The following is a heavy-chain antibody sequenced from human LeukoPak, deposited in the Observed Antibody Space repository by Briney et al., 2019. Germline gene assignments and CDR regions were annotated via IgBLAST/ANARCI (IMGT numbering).Heavy chain of an antibody. CDR3: ARSIPYGTTWYGRSDY. J-gene: IGHJ4*02. V-gene: IGHV3-7*03. D-gene: IGHD6-13*01. CDR2: IRPDGTTK. CDR1: GFPFSSYS. Sequence: GGSLRLSCTASGFPFSSYSMTWVRQAPGKGLEWVANIRPDGTTKFYVDSVKGRFTISRDNALNSLYLQMNSLRAEDTAIYYCARSIPYGTTWYGRSDYWGQGTLVTVSS.